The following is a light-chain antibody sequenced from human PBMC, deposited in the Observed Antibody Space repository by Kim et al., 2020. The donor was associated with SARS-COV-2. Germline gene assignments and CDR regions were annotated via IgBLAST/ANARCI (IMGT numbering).Light chain of an antibody. CDR3: SSYAGNNNLV. V-gene: IGLV2-8*01. CDR1: SSDVGGYTY. J-gene: IGLJ3*02. CDR2: EVS. Sequence: GQSVTISCTGTSSDVGGYTYVSWYQQHPGKAPKLMIYEVSKRPSGVPDRLSGSKSGNTASLTVSGLQAEDEADYYCSSYAGNNNLVFGGGTQLTVL.